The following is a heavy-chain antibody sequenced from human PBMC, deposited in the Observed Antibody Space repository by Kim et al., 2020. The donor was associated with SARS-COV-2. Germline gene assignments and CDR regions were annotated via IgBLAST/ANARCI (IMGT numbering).Heavy chain of an antibody. Sequence: GGSLRLSCAASGFTFSSYAMSWVRQAPGKGLECVSGISGSGSSTHFADSVKGRFTISRDNSKYTLYLQMNSLRTKDTAIYYCAKGGGDNGGPGGAWGRGT. D-gene: IGHD6-25*01. CDR3: AKGGGDNGGPGGA. CDR1: GFTFSSYA. CDR2: ISGSGSST. J-gene: IGHJ4*02. V-gene: IGHV3-23*01.